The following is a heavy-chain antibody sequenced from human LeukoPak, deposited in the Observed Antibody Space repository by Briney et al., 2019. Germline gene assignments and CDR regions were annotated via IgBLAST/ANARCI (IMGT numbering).Heavy chain of an antibody. J-gene: IGHJ4*02. V-gene: IGHV3-33*01. D-gene: IGHD3-22*01. CDR1: GFTFSSYG. Sequence: GRSLRLSCAPSGFTFSSYGMHWVRQAPGKGLGWVAVIWYDGSYKYYADSVKGRFTISRDNSKNTLYLQMNSLRAEDTALYYCARDSDSSFEGVPFDYWGQGTLVTVSS. CDR3: ARDSDSSFEGVPFDY. CDR2: IWYDGSYK.